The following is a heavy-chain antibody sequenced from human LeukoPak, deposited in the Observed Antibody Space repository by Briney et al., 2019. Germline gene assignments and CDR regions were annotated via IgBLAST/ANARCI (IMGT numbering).Heavy chain of an antibody. D-gene: IGHD5-12*01. V-gene: IGHV3-7*04. CDR2: IKQDRSEK. Sequence: PGGSLRLSCAASGFTFSSYWMSWVRQAPGKGLEWVANIKQDRSEKHYVDSVNGRFTISRDNAKNSLYLQMHSLRAEDTAVYYCARDRSLRDRGCSGYDYGAFDNWGQGTLVTVSS. CDR1: GFTFSSYW. J-gene: IGHJ4*02. CDR3: ARDRSLRDRGCSGYDYGAFDN.